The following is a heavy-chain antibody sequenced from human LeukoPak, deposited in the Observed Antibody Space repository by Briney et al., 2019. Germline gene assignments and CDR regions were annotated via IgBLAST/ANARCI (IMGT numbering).Heavy chain of an antibody. CDR3: ARDPSYYYGSGSYYDP. V-gene: IGHV1-3*01. J-gene: IGHJ5*02. CDR2: INAGNGNT. CDR1: GYTFTSYA. D-gene: IGHD3-10*01. Sequence: ASVKVSCKASGYTFTSYAMHWVRQAPGQRLEWMGWINAGNGNTKYSQKFQGRVTITRDTSASTAYMELSSLRSEDTAVYYCARDPSYYYGSGSYYDPWGQGTLVTVPS.